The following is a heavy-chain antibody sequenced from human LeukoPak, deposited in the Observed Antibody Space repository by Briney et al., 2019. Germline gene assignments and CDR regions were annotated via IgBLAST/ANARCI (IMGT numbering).Heavy chain of an antibody. CDR2: IYYSGGT. CDR1: GGSISSYY. CDR3: ARGHDIVVVPAGTGFDY. D-gene: IGHD2-2*01. V-gene: IGHV4-59*12. J-gene: IGHJ4*02. Sequence: PETLSLSCTVSGGSISSYYCSWIRQPPRKGLEWVGNIYYSGGTYYNPSLKSRVTTSVYTSKNHFSRKLSSVPAADTAVDYCARGHDIVVVPAGTGFDYWGQGTLVTVSS.